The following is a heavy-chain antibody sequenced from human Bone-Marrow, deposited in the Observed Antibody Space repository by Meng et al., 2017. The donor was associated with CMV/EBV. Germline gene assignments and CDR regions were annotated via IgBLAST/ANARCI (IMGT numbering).Heavy chain of an antibody. Sequence: GESLKISCAASGFTFSGYWMSWVRQPPGKGLEWVANIKYDGSEIDYVDSVEGRFTTSRDNAKNSLYLQMNSRRVEDTAVYYCARGTLRRIDSWGQGTLVTVSS. CDR1: GFTFSGYW. CDR2: IKYDGSEI. J-gene: IGHJ4*02. CDR3: ARGTLRRIDS. V-gene: IGHV3-7*01. D-gene: IGHD3-3*01.